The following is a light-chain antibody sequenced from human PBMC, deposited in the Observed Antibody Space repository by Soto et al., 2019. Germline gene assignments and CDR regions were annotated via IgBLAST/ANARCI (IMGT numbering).Light chain of an antibody. CDR3: QQYGSSPYT. CDR1: QSFSTTY. V-gene: IGKV3-20*01. Sequence: EIVLTQSPGTLSLSPGERATLSCRASQSFSTTYLAWYQQRPGQAPRLLMYDTSRRATGIPDRFGGSGSGTDFTLTISRVEPEDFAVYFCQQYGSSPYTFGRGTKLESK. CDR2: DTS. J-gene: IGKJ2*01.